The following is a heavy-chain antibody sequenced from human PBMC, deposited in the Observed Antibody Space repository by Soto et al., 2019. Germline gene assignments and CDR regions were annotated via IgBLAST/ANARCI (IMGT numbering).Heavy chain of an antibody. D-gene: IGHD3-9*01. CDR1: GDSISSGGYY. CDR2: IYSSGTP. CDR3: ARRHYDILTGYYGALDI. Sequence: QVQLQESGPGLVKPSQTLSLTCTVSGDSISSGGYYWTWIRQHPGKGLEWIGYIYSSGTPYPNPSLQSRVAISVDTSKNQFSLKLSSVTAADTAVYYCARRHYDILTGYYGALDIWGQGTMVTVSS. V-gene: IGHV4-31*03. J-gene: IGHJ3*02.